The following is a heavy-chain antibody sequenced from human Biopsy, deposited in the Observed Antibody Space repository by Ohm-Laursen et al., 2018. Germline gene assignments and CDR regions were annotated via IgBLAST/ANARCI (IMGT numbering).Heavy chain of an antibody. CDR1: GYTFTGYS. Sequence: ASVKVSCKASGYTFTGYSCHWVRRAPGQRLEWVGWIDPNSGRANYAQKFQGRITMTTDTSIITAYLEVSSLTSDDAAVYFCARASAYGVFDIWGQGTTVTVSS. CDR2: IDPNSGRA. CDR3: ARASAYGVFDI. J-gene: IGHJ3*02. V-gene: IGHV1-2*02. D-gene: IGHD4/OR15-4a*01.